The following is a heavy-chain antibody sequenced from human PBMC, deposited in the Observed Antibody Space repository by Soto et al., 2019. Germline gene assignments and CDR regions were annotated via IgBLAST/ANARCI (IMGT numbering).Heavy chain of an antibody. Sequence: QVQLVESGGGVVQPGRSLRLSCAASGFTFSSYGMHWVRHAPGKGLEWVAVISYDGSNKYYADSVKGRFTISRDNSKNTLYLQMNSLRAEDTAVYYCAKSSGWYGGVFYYYGMDVWGQGTTVTLSS. CDR3: AKSSGWYGGVFYYYGMDV. CDR1: GFTFSSYG. V-gene: IGHV3-30*18. J-gene: IGHJ6*02. D-gene: IGHD6-19*01. CDR2: ISYDGSNK.